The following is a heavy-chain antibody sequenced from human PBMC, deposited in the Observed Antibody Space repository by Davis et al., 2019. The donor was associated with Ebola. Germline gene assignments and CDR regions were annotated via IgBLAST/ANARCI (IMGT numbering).Heavy chain of an antibody. D-gene: IGHD6-13*01. J-gene: IGHJ4*02. V-gene: IGHV4-59*01. CDR2: IYYSGST. CDR3: ARGGLDSSSWYVNYFDY. CDR1: GGSISSYY. Sequence: SETLSLTCTVSGGSISSYYWSWIRQPPGKGLEWIGYIYYSGSTNYNPSLKSRVTISVDTSKNQFSLKLSSVTAADTAVYYCARGGLDSSSWYVNYFDYWGQGTLVTVSS.